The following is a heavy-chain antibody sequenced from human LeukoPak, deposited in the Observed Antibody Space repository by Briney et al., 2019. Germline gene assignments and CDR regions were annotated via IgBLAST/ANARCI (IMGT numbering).Heavy chain of an antibody. V-gene: IGHV3-15*07. D-gene: IGHD6-19*01. CDR3: ATEVIIAVTGNDY. CDR2: IRSKTHGETI. CDR1: GFIFSNVW. J-gene: IGHJ4*02. Sequence: GGSLRLSCAASGFIFSNVWMNWVRQAPGKGLEWVGRIRSKTHGETIDYAAPVRGRFTISRDDSKNTLYLQLNSLKTEDTAVYYCATEVIIAVTGNDYWGQGSLVTVSS.